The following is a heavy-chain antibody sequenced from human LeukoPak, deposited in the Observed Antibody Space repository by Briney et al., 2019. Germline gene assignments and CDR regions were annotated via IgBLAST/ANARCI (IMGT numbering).Heavy chain of an antibody. V-gene: IGHV3-7*01. CDR1: GFTFSTYW. CDR3: AKRGGTVMITAILDY. Sequence: PGGSLRLSCAASGFTFSTYWMSWVRQAPGKGLEWVADIKQDGSEKYYVDSVKGRFTISRDNSKNTLYLQMNSLRAEDTALYYCAKRGGTVMITAILDYWGQGTLVTVSS. D-gene: IGHD3-16*01. J-gene: IGHJ4*02. CDR2: IKQDGSEK.